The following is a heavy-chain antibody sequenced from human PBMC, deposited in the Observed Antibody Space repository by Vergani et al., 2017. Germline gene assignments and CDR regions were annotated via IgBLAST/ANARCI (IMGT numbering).Heavy chain of an antibody. V-gene: IGHV3-49*04. CDR2: VRNKEDGGTT. J-gene: IGHJ4*01. D-gene: IGHD6-13*01. CDR3: TTGFPGSSWSTY. CDR1: GFTFTDYG. Sequence: EVQLVESGGGLEQPGRSLRLSCRASGFTFTDYGISWVRQAPGKGLEWVGFVRNKEDGGTTEHAASVKGIFTISRDDSKAIAYVQMNSLKTEDTDVYYCTTGFPGSSWSTYWGQGTLVTVSS.